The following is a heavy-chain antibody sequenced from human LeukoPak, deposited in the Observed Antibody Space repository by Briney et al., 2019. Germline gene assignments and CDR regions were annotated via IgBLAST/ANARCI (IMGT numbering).Heavy chain of an antibody. Sequence: GGSLRLSCAASGFTFSSYAMHWVRQAPGKGLEWVALISYDGSNKYYADSVKGRFTISRDNSKNTLYLQMNSLRAEDTAVYYCAREVGATGFDYWGQGTLVTVSS. CDR2: ISYDGSNK. CDR1: GFTFSSYA. D-gene: IGHD1-26*01. J-gene: IGHJ4*02. CDR3: AREVGATGFDY. V-gene: IGHV3-30-3*01.